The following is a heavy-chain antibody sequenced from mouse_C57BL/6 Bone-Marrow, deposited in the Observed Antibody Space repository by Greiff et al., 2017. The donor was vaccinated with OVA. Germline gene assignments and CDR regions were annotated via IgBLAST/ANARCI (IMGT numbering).Heavy chain of an antibody. J-gene: IGHJ2*01. CDR3: ALYSYYYFGY. CDR1: GYTFTDYY. D-gene: IGHD2-12*01. CDR2: INPNNGGT. V-gene: IGHV1-26*01. Sequence: VQLQQSGPELVKPGASVKISCKASGYTFTDYYMNWVKQSHGKSLEWIGDINPNNGGTSYNQKFKGKATLTVDKSSSTAYMELRSLTSEDSAVYYCALYSYYYFGYWGQGTTLTVSS.